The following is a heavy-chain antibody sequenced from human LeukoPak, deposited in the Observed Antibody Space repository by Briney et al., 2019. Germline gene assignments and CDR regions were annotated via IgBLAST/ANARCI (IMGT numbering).Heavy chain of an antibody. D-gene: IGHD6-13*01. V-gene: IGHV3-7*01. J-gene: IGHJ5*02. CDR2: IKQDGSEK. Sequence: PGGSLRLSCAASGFTFSSYWMSWVRQAPGKGLEWVANIKQDGSEKYYVDSVKGRVTISRDNAKNSLYLQMNSLRAEDTAVYYCARAPRIAAAGWFDPWGQGTLVTVSS. CDR3: ARAPRIAAAGWFDP. CDR1: GFTFSSYW.